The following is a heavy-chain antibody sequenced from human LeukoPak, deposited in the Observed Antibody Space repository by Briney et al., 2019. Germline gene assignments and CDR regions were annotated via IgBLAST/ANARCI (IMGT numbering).Heavy chain of an antibody. V-gene: IGHV4-4*07. CDR2: IYSSGSA. J-gene: IGHJ5*02. Sequence: SETLSLTCTVSGGSIINHYWSWIRQPAGKGLEWIWRIYSSGSANYSPSLKSRVSMSIDTSNNHFSLNLTSVTAADTALYFCARDVRYASGWSTPESWGQGTLVTVSS. D-gene: IGHD6-19*01. CDR3: ARDVRYASGWSTPES. CDR1: GGSIINHY.